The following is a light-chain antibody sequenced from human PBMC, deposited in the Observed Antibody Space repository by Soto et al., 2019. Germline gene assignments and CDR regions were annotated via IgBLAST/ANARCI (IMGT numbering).Light chain of an antibody. CDR1: SSDVGGYNY. CDR2: DVS. V-gene: IGLV2-14*01. CDR3: SSYTSSSLYV. J-gene: IGLJ1*01. Sequence: QSALTQPASVSGSPGQSITISCTGTSSDVGGYNYVSWYQQHPGKAPKLMIYDVSHRPSGVSNRFSGSKSGNTASLTISGLQAEDEADYYCSSYTSSSLYVFGTGTKLTGL.